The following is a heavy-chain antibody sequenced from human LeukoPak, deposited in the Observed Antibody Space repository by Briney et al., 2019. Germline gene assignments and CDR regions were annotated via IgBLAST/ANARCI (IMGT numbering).Heavy chain of an antibody. CDR1: GGSFSDYY. Sequence: KPSETLSLTCALYGGSFSDYYWTWIRQIPGKGLEWIGEMSPSGSSNYNPSPKSRATISVDTSKNQFSLKLRSVTAADTAVYYCARHREHYDAFDTWGQGTMVTVSS. CDR3: ARHREHYDAFDT. CDR2: MSPSGSS. V-gene: IGHV4-34*01. J-gene: IGHJ3*02. D-gene: IGHD1/OR15-1a*01.